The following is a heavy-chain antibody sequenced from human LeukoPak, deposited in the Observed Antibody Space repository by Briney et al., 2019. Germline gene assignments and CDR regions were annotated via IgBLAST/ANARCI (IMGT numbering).Heavy chain of an antibody. J-gene: IGHJ4*02. D-gene: IGHD4-23*01. CDR3: ARGEGYGGNSDYFDY. Sequence: ASETLSLTCTVSGGSISSYYWSWLRQPPGKGLEWIGEINHSGSTNYNPSLKSRVTISVDTSKNQFSLKLSSVAAADTAVYYCARGEGYGGNSDYFDYWGQGTLVTVSS. V-gene: IGHV4-59*01. CDR1: GGSISSYY. CDR2: INHSGST.